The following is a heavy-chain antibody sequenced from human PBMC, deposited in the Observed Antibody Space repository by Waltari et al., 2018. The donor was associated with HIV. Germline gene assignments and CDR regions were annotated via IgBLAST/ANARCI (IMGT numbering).Heavy chain of an antibody. CDR2: ISSSSSYI. Sequence: EVQLVESGGGLVKPGGSLRLSCAASGLTFSSYSMNWVRQAPGKGLEWVSSISSSSSYIYYADSVKGRFTISRDNAKNSLYLQMNSLRAEDTAVYYCARDFWGGYYYGMDVWGQGTTVTVSS. CDR1: GLTFSSYS. J-gene: IGHJ6*02. D-gene: IGHD3-16*01. CDR3: ARDFWGGYYYGMDV. V-gene: IGHV3-21*01.